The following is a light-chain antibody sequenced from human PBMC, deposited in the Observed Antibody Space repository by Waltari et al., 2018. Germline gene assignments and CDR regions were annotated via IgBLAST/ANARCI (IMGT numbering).Light chain of an antibody. Sequence: DIVMTQSPDSLAVSLGERATINCKSSQSVLYSSNNKDYLAWYQQKPGQPPKLLIYWASTRDSGIPDRFRGSGSETEFTLTISSLQAEDVAVYYCQQYYGTPLTFGGGTKVEVK. CDR1: QSVLYSSNNKDY. CDR3: QQYYGTPLT. CDR2: WAS. V-gene: IGKV4-1*01. J-gene: IGKJ4*01.